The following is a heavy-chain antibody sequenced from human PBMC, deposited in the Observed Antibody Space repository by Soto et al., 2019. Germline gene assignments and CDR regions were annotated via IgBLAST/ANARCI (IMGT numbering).Heavy chain of an antibody. CDR1: GGPISSGGYY. D-gene: IGHD7-27*01. CDR3: ARGPLTPYFDY. J-gene: IGHJ4*02. Sequence: SETLSLTCTVSGGPISSGGYYWSWIRQHPGKGLEWIGYIFYSGSTYYNPSLKSRVSISVDTSKNQFSLKLSSVTAADTAVFYCARGPLTPYFDYWGQGALVTVSS. V-gene: IGHV4-31*03. CDR2: IFYSGST.